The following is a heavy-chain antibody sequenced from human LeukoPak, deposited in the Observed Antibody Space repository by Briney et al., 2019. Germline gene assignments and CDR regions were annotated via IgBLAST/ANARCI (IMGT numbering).Heavy chain of an antibody. J-gene: IGHJ3*02. Sequence: GGSLRLSCAASGFTFSDHYMHWVRQAPGKGLQWVAVMSFDGSNEYYADSVKGRFTISRDNSKKTLFLLMNNLRTEDTAVYYCARDFLLLRGAFDIWGQGTPVTVSS. CDR2: MSFDGSNE. V-gene: IGHV3-30-3*01. D-gene: IGHD2-21*02. CDR1: GFTFSDHY. CDR3: ARDFLLLRGAFDI.